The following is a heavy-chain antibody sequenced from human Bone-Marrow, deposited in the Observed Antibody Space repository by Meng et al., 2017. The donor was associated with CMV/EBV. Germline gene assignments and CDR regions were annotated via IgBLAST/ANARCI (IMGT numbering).Heavy chain of an antibody. Sequence: GGSLRLSCAASGFTFSSYWMSWVRQAPGKGLEWVANIKQDGSEKYYVDSVKGRFTISRDNAKNSLYLQMNSLRAEDSAIYYCARDASGTYSDYYYGMDVWGQGTTVTVSS. D-gene: IGHD3-10*01. CDR1: GFTFSSYW. CDR3: ARDASGTYSDYYYGMDV. V-gene: IGHV3-7*01. J-gene: IGHJ6*02. CDR2: IKQDGSEK.